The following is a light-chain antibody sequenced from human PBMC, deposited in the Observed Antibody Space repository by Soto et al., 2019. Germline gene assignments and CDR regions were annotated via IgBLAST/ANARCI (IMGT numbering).Light chain of an antibody. J-gene: IGLJ3*02. Sequence: QAVVTQPPSVSGAPGQRVTISCTGSSSNIGAGFDVHWYQHLPGTAPKLLIYGNTDRPSGVPDRFSGSRSGTSASLAITGLQAEDEADYYRQSYDNSLSAWVFGGGTKLTVL. V-gene: IGLV1-40*01. CDR2: GNT. CDR1: SSNIGAGFD. CDR3: QSYDNSLSAWV.